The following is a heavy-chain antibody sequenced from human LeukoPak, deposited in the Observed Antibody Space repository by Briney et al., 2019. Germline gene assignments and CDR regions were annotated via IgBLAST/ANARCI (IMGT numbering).Heavy chain of an antibody. D-gene: IGHD3-16*01. CDR2: ISSSSSYI. J-gene: IGHJ4*02. CDR1: GLTVSSSY. CDR3: ARGEGAIDH. Sequence: QPGGSLRLSCAASGLTVSSSYMSWVRQAPGKGLEWVSSISSSSSYIYYADSVKGRFTISRDNAKNSLYLQMNSLRAEDTAVYYCARGEGAIDHWGQGTLVTISS. V-gene: IGHV3-21*01.